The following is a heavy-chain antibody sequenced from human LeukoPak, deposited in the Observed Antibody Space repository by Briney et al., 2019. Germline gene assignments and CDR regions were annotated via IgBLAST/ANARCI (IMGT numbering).Heavy chain of an antibody. CDR3: ARDLSPMVREVLWFDP. D-gene: IGHD3-10*01. Sequence: GGSLRLSCAASGFTFSSYWMSWVRQAPGKGLEWVANIKRDGSEKYYVDSVKGRFTISRDNAKNSLYPQMNSLRAEDTAVYYCARDLSPMVREVLWFDPWGQGTLVTVSS. J-gene: IGHJ5*02. V-gene: IGHV3-7*01. CDR1: GFTFSSYW. CDR2: IKRDGSEK.